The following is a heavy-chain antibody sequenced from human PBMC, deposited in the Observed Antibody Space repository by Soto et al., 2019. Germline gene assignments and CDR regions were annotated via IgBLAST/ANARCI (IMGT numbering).Heavy chain of an antibody. CDR1: GFTFSDYY. J-gene: IGHJ5*02. CDR2: ITSSGSSM. CDR3: ARDGLGYCSSTSCYSRENWFDP. V-gene: IGHV3-11*01. D-gene: IGHD2-2*02. Sequence: QVQLVESGGGLVKLGGSLRLSCAASGFTFSDYYMSWIRQAPGKGLEWVSFITSSGSSMYYADSVKGRFTISRDNAKNSLYLQMNSLRAEDTAVYYCARDGLGYCSSTSCYSRENWFDPWGQGTLVTVSS.